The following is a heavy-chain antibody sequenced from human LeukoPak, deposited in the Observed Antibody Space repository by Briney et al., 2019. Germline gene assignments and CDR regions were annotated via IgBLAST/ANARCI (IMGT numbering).Heavy chain of an antibody. D-gene: IGHD5-12*01. Sequence: GGSLRLSCAASGFTFSSYWMHWVRQAPGKGLVWVSRINSDGSSTSYADSVKGRFTISRDNAKNTLYLQMNSLRAEDTAVYYRARGRGVVASKHFDYWGQGTLVTVSS. CDR1: GFTFSSYW. V-gene: IGHV3-74*01. CDR3: ARGRGVVASKHFDY. CDR2: INSDGSST. J-gene: IGHJ4*02.